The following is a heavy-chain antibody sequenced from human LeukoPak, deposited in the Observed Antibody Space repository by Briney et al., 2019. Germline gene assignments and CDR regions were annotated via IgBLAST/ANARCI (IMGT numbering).Heavy chain of an antibody. CDR1: EFTFSSYE. CDR3: ARRVIVVGLDY. Sequence: GGSLRLSCAASEFTFSSYEMNWVRQAPGKGLEWISYISSSDSSIYYADTVKGRFTISRDNAKNSLNLQMNSLRAEDTAVYYCARRVIVVGLDYWGQGTLVTVSS. J-gene: IGHJ4*02. V-gene: IGHV3-48*03. D-gene: IGHD3-22*01. CDR2: ISSSDSSI.